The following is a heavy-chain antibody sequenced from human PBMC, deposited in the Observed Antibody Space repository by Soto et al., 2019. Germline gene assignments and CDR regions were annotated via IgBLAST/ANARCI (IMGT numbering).Heavy chain of an antibody. CDR2: IIPIFGTA. Sequence: EASVKVSCKASGGTFSSYAISWVRQAPGQGLEWMGGIIPIFGTANYAQKFQGRVTITADESTSTAYMELSSLRSEDTAVYYCATYCSGGSCYSKGAEYYGMDVWGQGTTVTVSS. CDR1: GGTFSSYA. D-gene: IGHD2-15*01. CDR3: ATYCSGGSCYSKGAEYYGMDV. V-gene: IGHV1-69*13. J-gene: IGHJ6*02.